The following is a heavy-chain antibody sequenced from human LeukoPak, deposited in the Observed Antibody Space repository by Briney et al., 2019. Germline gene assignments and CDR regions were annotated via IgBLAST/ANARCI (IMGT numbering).Heavy chain of an antibody. CDR3: ARGVTMVRGVILRYYYYMDV. V-gene: IGHV4-30-4*07. D-gene: IGHD3-10*01. CDR1: GGSISSSGYS. CDR2: IYSSGST. J-gene: IGHJ6*03. Sequence: PSQTLSLTCAVSGGSISSSGYSWSWIRQPPGTGLEWLVYIYSSGSTYYNPSLKSRVTISVDTSKNQFSLKLSSVTAADTAVYYCARGVTMVRGVILRYYYYMDVWGKGTTVTVSS.